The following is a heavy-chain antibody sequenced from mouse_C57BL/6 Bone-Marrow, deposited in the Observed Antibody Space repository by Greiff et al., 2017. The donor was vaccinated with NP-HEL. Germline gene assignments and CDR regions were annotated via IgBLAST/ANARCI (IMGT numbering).Heavy chain of an antibody. V-gene: IGHV1-5*01. CDR3: TRTPFLLFDY. CDR1: GYTFTSYW. CDR2: IYPGNSDT. Sequence: VHVKQSGTVLARPGASVKMSCKTSGYTFTSYWMHWVKQRPGQGLEWIGAIYPGNSDTSYNQKFTGKAKLTAVTSASTAYMELSSLTNEDSAVYYCTRTPFLLFDYWGQGTTLTVSS. J-gene: IGHJ2*01.